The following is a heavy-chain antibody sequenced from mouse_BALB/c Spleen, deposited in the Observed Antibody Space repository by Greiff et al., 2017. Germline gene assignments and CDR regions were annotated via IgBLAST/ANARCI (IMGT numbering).Heavy chain of an antibody. V-gene: IGHV3-2*02. Sequence: VQLKESGPGLVKPSQSLSLTCTVTGYSITSDYAWNWIRQFPGNKLEWMGYISYSGSTSYNPSLKIRISITRDTSKNQFFLQLNYVTTEDTATYYCARGSFAYWGQGTLVTVSA. CDR3: ARGSFAY. CDR2: ISYSGST. CDR1: GYSITSDYA. J-gene: IGHJ3*01.